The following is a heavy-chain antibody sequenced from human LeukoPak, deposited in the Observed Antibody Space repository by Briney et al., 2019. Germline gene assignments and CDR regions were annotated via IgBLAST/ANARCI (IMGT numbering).Heavy chain of an antibody. CDR3: ARRATVPNWFDP. CDR2: ISAYNGNT. V-gene: IGHV1-18*01. CDR1: GYTFTSYG. Sequence: ASVKVSCKASGYTFTSYGISWVRQAPGQGLEWMGWISAYNGNTDYAQKLQGRVTMTTDTSTSTAYMELRSLRSDDTAVYYCARRATVPNWFDPWGQGTLVTVSS. D-gene: IGHD5-12*01. J-gene: IGHJ5*02.